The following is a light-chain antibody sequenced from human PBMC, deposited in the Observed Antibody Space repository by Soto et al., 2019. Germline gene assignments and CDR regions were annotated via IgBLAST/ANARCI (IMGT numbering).Light chain of an antibody. Sequence: QSALTQPASVSGSPGQSITISCTGTSSDIGAYNYVSWYQQHPGKAPKLMIYGVTNRPSGVSNRFSGSKSGNTASLTISGLQAEDEDDYYCSSYTTSSTLGLGGGTKLTVL. CDR1: SSDIGAYNY. V-gene: IGLV2-14*01. J-gene: IGLJ2*01. CDR3: SSYTTSSTLG. CDR2: GVT.